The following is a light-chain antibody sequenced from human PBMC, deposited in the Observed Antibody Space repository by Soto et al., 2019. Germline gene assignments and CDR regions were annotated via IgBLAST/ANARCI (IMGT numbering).Light chain of an antibody. V-gene: IGLV2-8*01. CDR1: SSDVGAYNY. J-gene: IGLJ3*02. CDR3: SVYTGRLM. Sequence: QSVLTQPPSASGSPGQSVTISCTGTSSDVGAYNYVSWYQQHPGKAPKLMIYEVSERPSGVPDRFSGSKSGNTASLTVSGLQAEDEAEYYCSVYTGRLMFGGGTKLTFL. CDR2: EVS.